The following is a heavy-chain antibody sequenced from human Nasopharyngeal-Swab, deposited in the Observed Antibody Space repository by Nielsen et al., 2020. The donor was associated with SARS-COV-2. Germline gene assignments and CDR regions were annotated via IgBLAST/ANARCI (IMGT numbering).Heavy chain of an antibody. CDR2: ISSSSSYT. J-gene: IGHJ3*02. V-gene: IGHV3-11*06. Sequence: GESLKISCAASGFTFSDYYMSWIRQAPGKGLEWVSYISSSSSYTNYADSVKGRFTISRDNAKNSLYLQMNSLRAEDTAVYYCARGPALGYCSGGSCYSYAFDIWGQGTMVTVSS. D-gene: IGHD2-15*01. CDR1: GFTFSDYY. CDR3: ARGPALGYCSGGSCYSYAFDI.